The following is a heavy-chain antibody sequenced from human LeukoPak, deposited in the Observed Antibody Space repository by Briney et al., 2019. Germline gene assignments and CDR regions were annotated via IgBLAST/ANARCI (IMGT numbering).Heavy chain of an antibody. Sequence: GGSLRLSCAASGFTFSNYAMSWVRQAPGKGLEWVSAITGSGGNTYYADSVKGRFTISRDNPKNTVFLQMNSLRAEDTAVYYCAKWGDYDVLTGYYVSDYWGQGTLVTVSS. V-gene: IGHV3-23*01. D-gene: IGHD3-9*01. CDR2: ITGSGGNT. CDR1: GFTFSNYA. J-gene: IGHJ4*02. CDR3: AKWGDYDVLTGYYVSDY.